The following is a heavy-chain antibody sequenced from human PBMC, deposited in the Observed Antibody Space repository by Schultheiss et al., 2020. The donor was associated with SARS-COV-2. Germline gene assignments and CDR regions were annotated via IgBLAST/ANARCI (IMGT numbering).Heavy chain of an antibody. CDR1: GFTFSSYA. CDR3: ARDNTYYGPMDV. V-gene: IGHV3-23*01. Sequence: GGSLRLSCAASGFTFSSYAMHWVRQAPGKGLEWVSAISGSGGSTYYADSVKGRFTISRDNAKNTLYLQMNSLRAEDTAIYYCARDNTYYGPMDVWGQGTTVTVSS. CDR2: ISGSGGST. J-gene: IGHJ6*02. D-gene: IGHD3-10*01.